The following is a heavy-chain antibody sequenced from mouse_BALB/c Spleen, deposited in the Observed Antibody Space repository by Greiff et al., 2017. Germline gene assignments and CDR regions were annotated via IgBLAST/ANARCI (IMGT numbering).Heavy chain of an antibody. D-gene: IGHD1-2*01. Sequence: QVQLQQSGAELVRPGASVTLSCKASGYTFTDYAMHWVKQSHAKSLEWIGVISTYYGNTNYNQKFKGKATMTVDKSSSTAYMELARLTSEDSAIYYCATLITTAYYFDYWGQGTTLTVSS. CDR3: ATLITTAYYFDY. CDR1: GYTFTDYA. CDR2: ISTYYGNT. V-gene: IGHV1S137*01. J-gene: IGHJ2*01.